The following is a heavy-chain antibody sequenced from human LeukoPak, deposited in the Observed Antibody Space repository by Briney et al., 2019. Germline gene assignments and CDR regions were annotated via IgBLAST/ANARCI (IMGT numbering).Heavy chain of an antibody. V-gene: IGHV3-7*04. CDR1: GFTFSSYW. CDR2: IKEDGSQE. CDR3: ARGSSSGSFYFDY. D-gene: IGHD3-10*01. J-gene: IGHJ4*02. Sequence: PGGSLRLSCAASGFTFSSYWMTWVRQAPGKGLEWVTNIKEDGSQEDYLDSVKGRFTISRDNAKNSLYLQMNSLRVEDMAVYYCARGSSSGSFYFDYWGQGTLVTVSS.